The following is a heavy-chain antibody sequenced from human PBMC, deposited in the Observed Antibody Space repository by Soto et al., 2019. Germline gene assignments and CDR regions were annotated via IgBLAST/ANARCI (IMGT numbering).Heavy chain of an antibody. D-gene: IGHD6-6*01. CDR3: ARDLVAVRPGWFDP. Sequence: PSVKVSCKASGYTFTTYGINWVRQAPGQGLEWMGWISAYNGNTNYAQKFQGRVTMTTDTSTSTAFMELRSLRSDDTAVYYCARDLVAVRPGWFDPWGQGTLITVSS. V-gene: IGHV1-18*01. J-gene: IGHJ5*02. CDR1: GYTFTTYG. CDR2: ISAYNGNT.